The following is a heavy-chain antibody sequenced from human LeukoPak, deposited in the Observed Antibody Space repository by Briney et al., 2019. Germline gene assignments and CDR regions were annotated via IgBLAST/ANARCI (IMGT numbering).Heavy chain of an antibody. CDR2: IYTSGST. J-gene: IGHJ6*03. CDR1: GGSISSYY. V-gene: IGHV4-4*07. CDR3: AREALWFGESQMYHYYYMDV. Sequence: SETLSLTCTVSGGSISSYYWSWIRQPAGKGLEWIGRIYTSGSTNYNPSLKSRVTMSVDTSKNQFSLKLSSVTAADTAVYYCAREALWFGESQMYHYYYMDVWGKGTTVTVSS. D-gene: IGHD3-10*01.